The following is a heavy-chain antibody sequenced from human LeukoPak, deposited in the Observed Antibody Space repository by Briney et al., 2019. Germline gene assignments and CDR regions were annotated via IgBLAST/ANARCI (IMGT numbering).Heavy chain of an antibody. CDR1: GFTFSSYE. D-gene: IGHD3-10*02. V-gene: IGHV3-48*03. Sequence: GGSLRLSCAASGFTFSSYEMNWVRQAPGKGLEWVSYISSSGSTIYYAHSVKGRFTISRDNAKNSLYLQMDSLRAEDTAVYYCAELGITMIGGVWSKGTTVTISS. CDR2: ISSSGSTI. CDR3: AELGITMIGGV. J-gene: IGHJ6*04.